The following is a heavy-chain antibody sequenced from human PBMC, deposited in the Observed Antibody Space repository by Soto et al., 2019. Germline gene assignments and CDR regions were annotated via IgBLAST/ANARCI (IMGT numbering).Heavy chain of an antibody. D-gene: IGHD2-15*01. CDR1: GYTFSSYD. Sequence: QVQLVQSGAEVKKPGASVKVSCKTSGYTFSSYDINWVRQATGQGLEWMGWMNPDNGDTGYAQKFQGRVTMTINTSLSTACMELSSLTSEDTAMYFCARVGCSGGSCYADYWGQGTLVTVSS. J-gene: IGHJ4*02. CDR2: MNPDNGDT. CDR3: ARVGCSGGSCYADY. V-gene: IGHV1-8*01.